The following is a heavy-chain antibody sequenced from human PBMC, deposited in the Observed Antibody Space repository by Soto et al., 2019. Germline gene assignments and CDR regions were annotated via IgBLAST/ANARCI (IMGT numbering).Heavy chain of an antibody. D-gene: IGHD3-3*01. J-gene: IGHJ6*02. CDR1: GYTFTSYY. Sequence: QVQLVQSGAEVKKPGSSVKVSCKASGYTFTSYYMHWVRQAPGQGRERMGIINPSGGSTSYELKFQGRVTMTRDTATRTVYMGLSSLRSEDTAVYYGARDRITIFGVAVYYYYGMDVWGQGTTVTVSS. CDR2: INPSGGST. V-gene: IGHV1-46*01. CDR3: ARDRITIFGVAVYYYYGMDV.